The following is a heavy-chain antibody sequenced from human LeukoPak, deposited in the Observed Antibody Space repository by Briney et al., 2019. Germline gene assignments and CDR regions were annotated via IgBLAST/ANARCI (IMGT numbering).Heavy chain of an antibody. CDR2: ISSSGSTI. J-gene: IGHJ4*02. V-gene: IGHV3-48*03. D-gene: IGHD2-2*01. Sequence: GGSLRLSCAASGFTFSSYEMNWVRQAPGKGLEWVSYISSSGSTIYYADSVKGRFTISRDNAKNSLYLQMNSLRAEDTAVYYCAREDCSSTSCSQAGYYFDYWGQGTLVTVSS. CDR3: AREDCSSTSCSQAGYYFDY. CDR1: GFTFSSYE.